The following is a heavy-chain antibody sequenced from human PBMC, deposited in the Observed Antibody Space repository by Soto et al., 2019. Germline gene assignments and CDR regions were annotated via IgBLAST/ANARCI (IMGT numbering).Heavy chain of an antibody. CDR3: ASLWSGYYDFDY. D-gene: IGHD3-3*01. V-gene: IGHV4-39*01. CDR2: IYYSGST. Sequence: QLQLQESGPGLVKPSETLSLTCTVSGGSISSSSYYWGWIRQPPGKGLEWIGSIYYSGSTYYNPSLKSRVTISVDTSKNQFSLKLSSVTAADTAVYYCASLWSGYYDFDYWGQGTLVTVSS. J-gene: IGHJ4*02. CDR1: GGSISSSSYY.